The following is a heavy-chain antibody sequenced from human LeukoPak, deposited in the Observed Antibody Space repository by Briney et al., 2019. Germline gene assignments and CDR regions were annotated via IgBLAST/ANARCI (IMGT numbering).Heavy chain of an antibody. Sequence: PGGSLRLSCAASGFTFSDYYMSWIRQAPGKGLEWVSSISSSSSYIYYADSVKGRFTISRDNAKNSLYLQMNSLRAEDTAVYYCARDGVVVAATEVGGIEYFQHWGQGTLVTVSS. CDR2: ISSSSSYI. D-gene: IGHD2-15*01. V-gene: IGHV3-11*06. J-gene: IGHJ1*01. CDR3: ARDGVVVAATEVGGIEYFQH. CDR1: GFTFSDYY.